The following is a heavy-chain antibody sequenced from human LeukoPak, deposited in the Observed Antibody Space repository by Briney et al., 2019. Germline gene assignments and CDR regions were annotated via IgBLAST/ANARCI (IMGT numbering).Heavy chain of an antibody. D-gene: IGHD1-26*01. CDR2: IIPIFGTA. CDR1: GGTFSSYA. J-gene: IGHJ4*02. CDR3: ARSRDSGFDY. V-gene: IGHV1-69*13. Sequence: GASVKVSCKASGGTFSSYAISWVRQAPGQVLEWMGGIIPIFGTANYAQKFQGRVTITADESTSTAYMELSSLRSEDTAVYYCARSRDSGFDYWSQGTLVTVSS.